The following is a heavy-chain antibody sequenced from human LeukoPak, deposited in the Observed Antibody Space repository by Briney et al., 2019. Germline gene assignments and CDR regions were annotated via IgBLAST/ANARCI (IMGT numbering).Heavy chain of an antibody. CDR3: ARAPGATYGLQL. CDR2: IYYSGST. J-gene: IGHJ4*02. D-gene: IGHD3-10*01. V-gene: IGHV4-59*01. Sequence: SETLSLTCTVSGGSISSYYWSWIRQPPGKGLEWIGYIYYSGSTNYNPSLKSRVTISVDTSKNQFSLKLSSVTAADTAVYYCARAPGATYGLQLWGQGTLVTVSS. CDR1: GGSISSYY.